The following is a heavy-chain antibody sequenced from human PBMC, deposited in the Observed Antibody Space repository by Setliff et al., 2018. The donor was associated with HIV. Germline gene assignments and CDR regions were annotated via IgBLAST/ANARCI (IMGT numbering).Heavy chain of an antibody. CDR1: GAPVSSGRYY. J-gene: IGHJ3*02. V-gene: IGHV4-39*01. D-gene: IGHD2-8*01. CDR2: ILYGGTT. Sequence: SETLSLTCSVSGAPVSSGRYYWGWIRQPPGKGLEWIGNILYGGTTYYTPSLKSRVSISVDTSRNQFSLRLNSVTAADTAVYYCARPTTGLGGGAAFDIWGQGTMVTVSS. CDR3: ARPTTGLGGGAAFDI.